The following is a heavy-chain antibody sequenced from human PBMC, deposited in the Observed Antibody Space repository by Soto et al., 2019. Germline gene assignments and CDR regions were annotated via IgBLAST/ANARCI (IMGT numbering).Heavy chain of an antibody. D-gene: IGHD3-3*01. J-gene: IGHJ6*02. CDR3: ARDVDYDFWSGHVSDGLDV. CDR1: GASIDNYY. Sequence: QVQLQESGPGLVKPSETLSLMCSVTGASIDNYYWTWIRQPAGKGLEWIGHIHTSGRTSYNPSLKNRVTMSVDIFKNQFSLNLSSVTAADTAVYYCARDVDYDFWSGHVSDGLDVWGQGTTVTVSS. V-gene: IGHV4-4*07. CDR2: IHTSGRT.